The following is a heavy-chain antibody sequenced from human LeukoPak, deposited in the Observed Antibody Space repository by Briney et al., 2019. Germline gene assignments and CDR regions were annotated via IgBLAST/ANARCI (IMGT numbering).Heavy chain of an antibody. CDR1: GGSISSYY. J-gene: IGHJ4*02. CDR2: IDTSGST. CDR3: ATTARHCSDY. Sequence: SETLSLTCTVSGGSISSYYWSWIRQPAGKGLEWVGRIDTSGSTNYNPSLKSRVTMLMDTSQNQFSLRLSSVTAADTAVYYCATTARHCSDYWGQGTLVTVSS. D-gene: IGHD6-6*01. V-gene: IGHV4-4*07.